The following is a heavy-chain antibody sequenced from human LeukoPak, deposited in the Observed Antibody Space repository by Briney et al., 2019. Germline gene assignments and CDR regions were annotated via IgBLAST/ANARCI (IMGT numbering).Heavy chain of an antibody. V-gene: IGHV4-31*03. CDR2: IYYSGST. D-gene: IGHD2-15*01. J-gene: IGHJ4*02. Sequence: SQTLSLTCTVSGGSISSGGYYWSWIRQHPGKGLEWIGYIYYSGSTYYNPSLKSRVTISVDTSKNQFSLKLSSVTAADTAVYYCAREKCSGGSCYSDYWGQGTLVTVS. CDR1: GGSISSGGYY. CDR3: AREKCSGGSCYSDY.